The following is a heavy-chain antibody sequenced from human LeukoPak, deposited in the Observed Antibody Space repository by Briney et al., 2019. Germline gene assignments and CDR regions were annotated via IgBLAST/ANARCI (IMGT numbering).Heavy chain of an antibody. V-gene: IGHV4-34*01. CDR2: INHSGST. Sequence: PSETLSLTCAVYGGSFSGYYWSWIRQPPGKGLEWIREINHSGSTNYNPSLKSRVTISVDTSKSQFSLKLTSVTAADTAVYYCARAANWFDPWGQGTLVTVSS. CDR3: ARAANWFDP. CDR1: GGSFSGYY. D-gene: IGHD6-25*01. J-gene: IGHJ5*02.